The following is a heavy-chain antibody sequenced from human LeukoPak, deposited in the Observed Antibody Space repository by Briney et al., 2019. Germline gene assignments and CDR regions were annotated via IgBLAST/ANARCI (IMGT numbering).Heavy chain of an antibody. D-gene: IGHD6-13*01. J-gene: IGHJ5*02. V-gene: IGHV3-33*01. CDR3: ARSIGYGPAENWFDP. CDR1: GFTFSSYG. Sequence: PGGSLRLSCAASGFTFSSYGMHWVRQAPGKGLEWVAVIWYDGSNKYYADSVKGRFTISRDNSKNTLYLQMNSLRAEDTAVYYCARSIGYGPAENWFDPWGQGTLVTVSS. CDR2: IWYDGSNK.